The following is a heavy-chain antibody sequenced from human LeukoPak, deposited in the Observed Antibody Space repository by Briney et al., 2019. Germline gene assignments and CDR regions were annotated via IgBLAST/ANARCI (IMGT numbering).Heavy chain of an antibody. CDR1: GYTFSSYS. CDR2: ISSSSSYI. CDR3: ASGSSGSYYLTSDY. Sequence: GGSLRLSCAASGYTFSSYSMNWVRESPGQGLEWVSSISSSSSYIYYADSVKGRFTISRDNAKNSLYLQMNSLRAEDTAVYYCASGSSGSYYLTSDYWGQGTLVTVSS. J-gene: IGHJ4*02. D-gene: IGHD1-26*01. V-gene: IGHV3-21*01.